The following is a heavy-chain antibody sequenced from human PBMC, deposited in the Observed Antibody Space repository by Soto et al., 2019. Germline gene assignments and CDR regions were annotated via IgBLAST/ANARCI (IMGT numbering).Heavy chain of an antibody. CDR3: ARPLTTGTNTNFAY. D-gene: IGHD4-17*01. CDR1: GFTFDSYA. V-gene: IGHV3-30-3*01. CDR2: VSYDESHK. Sequence: GGSLRLSCAASGFTFDSYAVHWVRQAPGKGLEWVAIVSYDESHKYYADPVKGRFTISRDNSKNTLYLQMSSLRAEDTAVYYCARPLTTGTNTNFAYWGQGTLVTVSS. J-gene: IGHJ4*02.